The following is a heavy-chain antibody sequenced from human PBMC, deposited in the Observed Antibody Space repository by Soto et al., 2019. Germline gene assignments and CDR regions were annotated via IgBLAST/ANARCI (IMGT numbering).Heavy chain of an antibody. D-gene: IGHD6-6*01. CDR2: VDPSHSYT. J-gene: IGHJ6*02. CDR3: ARRSSSSEPYGMDV. Sequence: PGESLKISSKGSGYSFTSYCISRLRPMPGKSLEWMGRVDPSHSYTNYNPPFQGHVTISADKPISAAYLQWSSLKASDTAMYYCARRSSSSEPYGMDVWGQGTTVTVSS. V-gene: IGHV5-10-1*01. CDR1: GYSFTSYC.